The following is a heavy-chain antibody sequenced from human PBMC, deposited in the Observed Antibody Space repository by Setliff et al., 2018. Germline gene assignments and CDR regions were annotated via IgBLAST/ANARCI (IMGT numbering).Heavy chain of an antibody. CDR3: ARAAPGMYAFDI. Sequence: GGSLRLSCAASGFTFSSYRMQRVRQAPGKGLEWVAVIWDDGGNKYHADSVKGRFTISRDNAKNSLYLQMNSLRAEDTAVYYCARAAPGMYAFDIWGQGTMDTVSS. D-gene: IGHD3-10*01. J-gene: IGHJ3*02. V-gene: IGHV3-33*08. CDR1: GFTFSSYR. CDR2: IWDDGGNK.